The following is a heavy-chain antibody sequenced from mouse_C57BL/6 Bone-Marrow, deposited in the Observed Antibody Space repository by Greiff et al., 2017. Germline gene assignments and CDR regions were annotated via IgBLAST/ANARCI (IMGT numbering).Heavy chain of an antibody. CDR3: TFHYYGSSPWFAY. V-gene: IGHV14-4*01. CDR1: GFNIKDDY. J-gene: IGHJ3*01. CDR2: IDPENGAP. D-gene: IGHD1-1*01. Sequence: EVQLQQSGAELVRPGASVKLSCTASGFNIKDDYMHWVKQRPEQGLEWIGWIDPENGAPEYASKFQGKATITADTSSNTAYLQLSSLTSEDTAVYYCTFHYYGSSPWFAYWGQGTLVTVSA.